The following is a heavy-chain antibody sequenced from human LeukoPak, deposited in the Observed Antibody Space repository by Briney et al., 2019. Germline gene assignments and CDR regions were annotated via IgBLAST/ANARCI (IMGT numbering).Heavy chain of an antibody. CDR3: ARYRATSTIFGFDI. Sequence: SETLSLTCTVSGGSISSGGYYWSWIRQHPGKGLEWIGYIYYSGSTYYNPSLKSQFSISVDTSKNQFSLKLSSVTAADTAVYYCARYRATSTIFGFDIWGQGTMVTVSS. CDR2: IYYSGST. CDR1: GGSISSGGYY. V-gene: IGHV4-31*01. D-gene: IGHD3-3*01. J-gene: IGHJ3*02.